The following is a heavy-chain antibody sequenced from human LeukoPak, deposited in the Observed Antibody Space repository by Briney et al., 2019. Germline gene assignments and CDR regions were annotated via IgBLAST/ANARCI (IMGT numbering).Heavy chain of an antibody. Sequence: GGSLRLSCAASGFIFRNYWMSWVRQAPGKGLEWVANIKPDGSEKYYVDSVKDRSTISRDNAKNSLYLQMNSLRAEDTAVYYCARDGMGGVKAFDIWGQGTMVTVSS. J-gene: IGHJ3*02. CDR3: ARDGMGGVKAFDI. CDR1: GFIFRNYW. V-gene: IGHV3-7*05. CDR2: IKPDGSEK. D-gene: IGHD1-26*01.